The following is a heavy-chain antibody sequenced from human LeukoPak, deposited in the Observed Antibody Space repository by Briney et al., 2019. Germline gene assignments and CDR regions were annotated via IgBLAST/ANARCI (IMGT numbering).Heavy chain of an antibody. CDR1: GFTFSIYA. J-gene: IGHJ5*02. Sequence: PGGSLRLSCAASGFTFSIYAMHWVRQAPGKGLECVAVISYDGSNKYYADSVKGRFTISRDNSKNTLYLQMNSLRAEDTAVYYCARGTGIVVVPAASNWFDPWGQGTLVTVSS. V-gene: IGHV3-30*04. D-gene: IGHD2-2*01. CDR2: ISYDGSNK. CDR3: ARGTGIVVVPAASNWFDP.